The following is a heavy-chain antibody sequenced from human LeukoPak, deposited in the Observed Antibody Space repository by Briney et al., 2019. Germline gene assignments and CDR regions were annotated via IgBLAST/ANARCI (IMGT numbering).Heavy chain of an antibody. Sequence: GGSLRLSCAASGFTFSSYGIHWVRQAPGKGLEWVAVISYDGSNKYYADSVKGRFTISRDNSKNTLYLQMNSLRLEDTAVYYCARGYGDFDYWGQGTLVTVSS. V-gene: IGHV3-30*03. CDR3: ARGYGDFDY. D-gene: IGHD4-17*01. J-gene: IGHJ4*02. CDR1: GFTFSSYG. CDR2: ISYDGSNK.